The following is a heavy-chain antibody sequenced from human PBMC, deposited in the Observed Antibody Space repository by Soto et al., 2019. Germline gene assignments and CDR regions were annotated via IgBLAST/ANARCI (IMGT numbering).Heavy chain of an antibody. V-gene: IGHV1-18*04. CDR3: ARVTRLGGDYDGMDV. Sequence: QVQLVQSGAEVKKPGASVKVSCQASGYTFTSYGITWVRQAPGQGLEWMGWISTSNGNTNYAQKFQGRRTRTTDTSTSTAYVELRSLRSEDTAKYYCARVTRLGGDYDGMDVWGPGTTVTVSS. CDR1: GYTFTSYG. D-gene: IGHD2-15*01. J-gene: IGHJ6*02. CDR2: ISTSNGNT.